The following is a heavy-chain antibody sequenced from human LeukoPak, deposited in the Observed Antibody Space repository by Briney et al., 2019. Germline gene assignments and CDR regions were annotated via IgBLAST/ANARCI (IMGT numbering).Heavy chain of an antibody. CDR1: GFTFSSYA. CDR3: AKQGCGGGSCYFDY. Sequence: GGSLRLSCAASGFTFSSYAMSWVRQAPGKGLEWVSGISGSGGSTYYADSVKGRFTISRDNSKNTLYLQMNSLRAEDTAVYYCAKQGCGGGSCYFDYWGQGTLLTVSS. V-gene: IGHV3-23*01. CDR2: ISGSGGST. J-gene: IGHJ4*02. D-gene: IGHD2-15*01.